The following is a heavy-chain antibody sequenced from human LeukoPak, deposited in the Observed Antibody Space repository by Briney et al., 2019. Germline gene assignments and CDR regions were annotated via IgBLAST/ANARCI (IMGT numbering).Heavy chain of an antibody. J-gene: IGHJ5*02. CDR1: GGSISSYY. Sequence: SETLSLTCTVSGGSISSYYWSWIRQPPGKGLEWIGYIYYSGSTNYNPSLKSRVTISVDTSKNQFSLKLSPVTAADTAVYYCARGVTMVRGVIPGNWFDPWGQGTLVTVSS. CDR3: ARGVTMVRGVIPGNWFDP. CDR2: IYYSGST. D-gene: IGHD3-10*01. V-gene: IGHV4-59*01.